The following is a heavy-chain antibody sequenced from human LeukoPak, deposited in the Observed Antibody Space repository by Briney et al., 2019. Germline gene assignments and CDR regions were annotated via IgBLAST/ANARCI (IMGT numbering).Heavy chain of an antibody. J-gene: IGHJ4*02. D-gene: IGHD3-22*01. CDR1: GFTFSSYA. CDR2: IDSSGGST. CDR3: AKPITMIVVATNLDS. V-gene: IGHV3-23*01. Sequence: GGSLRLSCAASGFTFSSYAMSWVRQAPGKGLEWVSAIDSSGGSTFYADSVKGRFTISRDNSKNTLYLQMNSLRVEDTAVYYCAKPITMIVVATNLDSWGQGTLVTVSS.